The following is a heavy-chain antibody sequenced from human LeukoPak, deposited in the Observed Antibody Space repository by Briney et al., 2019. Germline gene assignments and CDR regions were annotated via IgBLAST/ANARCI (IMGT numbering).Heavy chain of an antibody. CDR2: IKHDGSEK. J-gene: IGHJ6*03. V-gene: IGHV3-7*04. CDR1: GFTFSSYW. CDR3: ARGAHSSVWEYFFYYMDV. Sequence: QPGGSLRLSCAASGFTFSSYWMSWVRQAPGKGLEWVANIKHDGSEKYSVDSAKGRFTISRDNAKNSLYLQMNSLRAEDTAVYYCARGAHSSVWEYFFYYMDVWGKGTTVIVSS. D-gene: IGHD5/OR15-5a*01.